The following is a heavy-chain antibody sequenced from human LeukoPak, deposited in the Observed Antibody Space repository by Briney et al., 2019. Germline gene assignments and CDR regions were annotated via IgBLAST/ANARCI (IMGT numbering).Heavy chain of an antibody. V-gene: IGHV3-7*01. CDR1: GGSINNDNW. D-gene: IGHD6-19*01. Sequence: GTLSLTCDVSGGSINNDNWWSWVRQAPGKGLEWVANIKQDGSEKYYVDSVKGRFTISRDNAKNSLYLQMNSLRAEDTAVYYCARDLSSGWYGLYAFDIWGQGTMVTVSS. J-gene: IGHJ3*02. CDR2: IKQDGSEK. CDR3: ARDLSSGWYGLYAFDI.